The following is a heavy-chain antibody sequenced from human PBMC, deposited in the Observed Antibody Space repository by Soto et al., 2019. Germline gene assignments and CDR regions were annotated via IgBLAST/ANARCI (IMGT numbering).Heavy chain of an antibody. CDR3: AAESAGRSGYVN. D-gene: IGHD3-22*01. J-gene: IGHJ4*02. Sequence: SVKVSCNPSGFTFTSSAVQWVLEARGQRLEWIGWIVVGSGNTNYAQKFQERVTITRDMSTSTAYMELSSLRSEDTAVYYCAAESAGRSGYVNWGQGPLLPVSS. CDR2: IVVGSGNT. V-gene: IGHV1-58*01. CDR1: GFTFTSSA.